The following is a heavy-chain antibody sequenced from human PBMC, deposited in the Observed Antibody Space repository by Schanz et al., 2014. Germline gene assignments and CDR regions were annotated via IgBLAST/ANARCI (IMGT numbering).Heavy chain of an antibody. V-gene: IGHV3-23*01. CDR2: ISGSGGST. CDR1: GASISSRD. Sequence: VQLQESGPGLVKPSQTLSLTCTVSGASISSRDFYWSWVRQAPGKGLLWVSAISGSGGSTYYADSVKGRFTISRDNSKNTLYLQMNSLRAEDTAVYYCAKGRFGELSAFDIWGQGTMVTVSS. D-gene: IGHD3-10*01. J-gene: IGHJ3*02. CDR3: AKGRFGELSAFDI.